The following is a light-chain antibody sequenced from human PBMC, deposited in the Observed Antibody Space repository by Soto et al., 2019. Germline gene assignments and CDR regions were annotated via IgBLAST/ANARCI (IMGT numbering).Light chain of an antibody. Sequence: DIQMTQSPSTLSASVGDRVTITCRASQSISSWLAWYQQKPGKAPKLLIYKASSVESGVPSRFSGSGSGTEFKLTSSSLQPDDFATYYSQQYNSYPWTFGQGTMVEIK. V-gene: IGKV1-5*03. J-gene: IGKJ1*01. CDR3: QQYNSYPWT. CDR2: KAS. CDR1: QSISSW.